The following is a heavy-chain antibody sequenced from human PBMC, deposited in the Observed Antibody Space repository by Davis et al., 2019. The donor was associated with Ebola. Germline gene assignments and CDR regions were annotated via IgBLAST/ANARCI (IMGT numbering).Heavy chain of an antibody. CDR1: GLTFSNYA. J-gene: IGHJ4*02. V-gene: IGHV3-15*01. CDR2: IKSKTDGRTT. Sequence: GGSLRLSCVASGLTFSNYAMSWVRQVPGKGLEWVGRIKSKTDGRTTDYAAPVKGRFTISRDDSKNTLYLQMNSLKTEDTAVYYCTSTGIVGATFADYWGQGTLVTVSS. CDR3: TSTGIVGATFADY. D-gene: IGHD1-26*01.